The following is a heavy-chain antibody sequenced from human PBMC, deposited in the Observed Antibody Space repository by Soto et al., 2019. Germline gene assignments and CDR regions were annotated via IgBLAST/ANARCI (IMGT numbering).Heavy chain of an antibody. CDR3: VKDPHSGSYPGPFDY. D-gene: IGHD1-26*01. CDR1: GFTFSSYG. V-gene: IGHV3-30*18. J-gene: IGHJ4*02. CDR2: ISYDGSNK. Sequence: PGGSLILSCAASGFTFSSYGMHWVRQAPGKGLEWVAVISYDGSNKYYADSVKGRFTISRDNSKNTLYLQMNSLRAEDTAVYYCVKDPHSGSYPGPFDYWGQGTLVTVSS.